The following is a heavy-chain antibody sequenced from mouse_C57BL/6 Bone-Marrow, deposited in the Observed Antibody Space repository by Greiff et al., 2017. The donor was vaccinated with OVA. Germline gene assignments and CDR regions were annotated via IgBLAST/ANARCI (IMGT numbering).Heavy chain of an antibody. D-gene: IGHD2-1*01. J-gene: IGHJ2*01. CDR1: GFTFSSYG. Sequence: EVQLQESGGDLVKPGGSLKLSCAASGFTFSSYGMSWVRQTPDKRLEWVATISSGGSYTYYPDSVKGRFTISRDNAKKTLYLQMSSLKSEDTAMYYCAIHLLWYNVGFDYWCQGPTLTVSS. CDR3: AIHLLWYNVGFDY. V-gene: IGHV5-6*01. CDR2: ISSGGSYT.